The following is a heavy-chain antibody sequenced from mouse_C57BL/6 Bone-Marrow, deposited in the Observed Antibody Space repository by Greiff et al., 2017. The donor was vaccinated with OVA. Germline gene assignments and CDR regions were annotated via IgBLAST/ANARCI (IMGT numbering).Heavy chain of an antibody. V-gene: IGHV1-81*01. CDR2: IYPRSGNT. CDR3: ARRTGTLFDG. D-gene: IGHD4-1*01. Sequence: VQLQQSGAELARPGASVKLSCKASGYTFTSYGISWVKQRTGQGLEWIGEIYPRSGNTYYNEKFKGKATLTVDKSSSTAYMELRSLTSEDSAVDCCARRTGTLFDGWGQGTTLTVSS. J-gene: IGHJ2*01. CDR1: GYTFTSYG.